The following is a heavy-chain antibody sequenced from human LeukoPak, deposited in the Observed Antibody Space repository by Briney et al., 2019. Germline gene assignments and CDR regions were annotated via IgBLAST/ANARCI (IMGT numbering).Heavy chain of an antibody. J-gene: IGHJ3*02. V-gene: IGHV3-48*02. D-gene: IGHD3-10*01. CDR1: GFTFSDYS. CDR2: IGANSAI. Sequence: GGSLRLSCAASGFTFSDYSMNWVRQAPGKGPEWVSYIGANSAIYYADSVKGRFTISRDNAKNSLSLQMNSLRDDDTAVYYCAREGYYGAFDIWGQGTMVTVSS. CDR3: AREGYYGAFDI.